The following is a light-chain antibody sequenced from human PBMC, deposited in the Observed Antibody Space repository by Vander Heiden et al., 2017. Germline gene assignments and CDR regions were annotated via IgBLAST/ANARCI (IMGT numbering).Light chain of an antibody. CDR3: SSYTSSSVVV. V-gene: IGLV2-14*01. CDR1: SSDVGRYNY. Sequence: QSALTQPAPVSGSPGPSITITCTGTSSDVGRYNYVSWYQQHPGKAPKLMIYDVSKRPSGVSNRFSGSKSGNTASLTSSGRQAEDEADYYCSSYTSSSVVVFGGGTKVTVL. J-gene: IGLJ2*01. CDR2: DVS.